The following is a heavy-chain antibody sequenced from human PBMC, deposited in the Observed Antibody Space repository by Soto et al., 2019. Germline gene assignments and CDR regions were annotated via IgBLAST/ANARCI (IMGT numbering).Heavy chain of an antibody. CDR3: AKDMLSGPTISVRDY. CDR2: ISYDGSNK. CDR1: GFTFSSYG. J-gene: IGHJ4*02. V-gene: IGHV3-30*18. Sequence: GGSLRLSCAASGFTFSSYGMHWVRQAPGKGLEWVAVISYDGSNKYYADSVKGRFTISRDNSKNTLYLQMNSLRAEDTAVYYCAKDMLSGPTISVRDYWGQGTLVTVSS. D-gene: IGHD3-3*01.